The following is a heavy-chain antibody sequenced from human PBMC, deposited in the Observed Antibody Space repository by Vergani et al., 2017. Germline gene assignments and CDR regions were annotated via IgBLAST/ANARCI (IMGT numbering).Heavy chain of an antibody. V-gene: IGHV1-18*01. D-gene: IGHD3-16*02. CDR1: GYSFIDYG. J-gene: IGHJ6*02. Sequence: QSQLVQSGDELKKPGGSVKVSCKTSGYSFIDYGISWVRQAPGQGLEWLGWVSPNNGNTNYEQKTQGRVTMTTAISTRTAYMQLRSLTFDYTAVYYCAREGFYDYIRGTYRRSSYYCMDVWGQGTMVTVAS. CDR2: VSPNNGNT. CDR3: AREGFYDYIRGTYRRSSYYCMDV.